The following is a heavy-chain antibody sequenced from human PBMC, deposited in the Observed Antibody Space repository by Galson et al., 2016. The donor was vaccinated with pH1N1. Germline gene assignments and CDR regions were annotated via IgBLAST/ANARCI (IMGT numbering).Heavy chain of an antibody. Sequence: SLRLSCAASGFTFSSYAMSWVRQAPGKGLEWVSVIRASDGSPYYADSVKGRFTISRDISKNTLYLQMNSLRVEDTAVYYCARDPSVSYCRGDCSPSWGQGTLVTVST. CDR2: IRASDGSP. J-gene: IGHJ5*02. V-gene: IGHV3-23*01. D-gene: IGHD2-21*02. CDR1: GFTFSSYA. CDR3: ARDPSVSYCRGDCSPS.